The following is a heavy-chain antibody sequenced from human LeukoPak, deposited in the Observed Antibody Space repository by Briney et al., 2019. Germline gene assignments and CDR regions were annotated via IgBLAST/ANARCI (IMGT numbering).Heavy chain of an antibody. V-gene: IGHV4-31*03. CDR2: IYYSGST. CDR1: GGSTSSGGYY. J-gene: IGHJ5*02. Sequence: SETLSLTCTVSGGSTSSGGYYWSWIRQHPGKGLEWIGYIYYSGSTYYNPSLKSRVTISVDTSKNQFSLKLSSVTAADTAVYYCARDYDIVATSVWFDPWGQGTLVTVSS. CDR3: ARDYDIVATSVWFDP. D-gene: IGHD5-12*01.